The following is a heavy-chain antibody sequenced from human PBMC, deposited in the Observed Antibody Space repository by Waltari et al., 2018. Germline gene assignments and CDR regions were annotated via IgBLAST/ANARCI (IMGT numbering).Heavy chain of an antibody. CDR2: SNPNSGET. V-gene: IGHV1-2*02. J-gene: IGHJ5*01. Sequence: QVPLVQFGAGVKGPGASMQVSCKASGASFTYHFIHWVRQAPGQGLEWMGWSNPNSGETSYAQKFQGRVTMTRDTSVSTAYVELSELTSDDTAFYFCARGYYGDYAHDSWGQGALVTVSS. CDR1: GASFTYHF. CDR3: ARGYYGDYAHDS. D-gene: IGHD4-17*01.